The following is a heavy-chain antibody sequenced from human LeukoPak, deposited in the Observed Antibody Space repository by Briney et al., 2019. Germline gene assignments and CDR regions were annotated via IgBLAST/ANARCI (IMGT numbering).Heavy chain of an antibody. V-gene: IGHV3-9*01. CDR3: AKDLSYDSSGYQPFDY. D-gene: IGHD3-22*01. Sequence: GRSLRLSCAASGFTFDDYAMHWVRQAPGKGLEWVSGISWNSGSIGYADSVKGRLTISRDNAKNSLYLQMNSLRAEDTALYYCAKDLSYDSSGYQPFDYWGQGTLVTVSS. J-gene: IGHJ4*02. CDR2: ISWNSGSI. CDR1: GFTFDDYA.